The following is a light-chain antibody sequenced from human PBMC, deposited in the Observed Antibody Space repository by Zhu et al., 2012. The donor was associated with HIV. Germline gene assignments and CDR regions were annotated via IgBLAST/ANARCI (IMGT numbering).Light chain of an antibody. J-gene: IGKJ3*01. Sequence: EILLTQSPGTLSLSPGERATLSCRASQSVRGTDLAWYQQKPGQAPRLLIYGASTRATGIPDRFSGRGSGTDFSLTISRLEPEDFAVYYCHQYGRPPFTFGPGTKVDIK. CDR2: GAS. V-gene: IGKV3-20*01. CDR1: QSVRGTD. CDR3: HQYGRPPFT.